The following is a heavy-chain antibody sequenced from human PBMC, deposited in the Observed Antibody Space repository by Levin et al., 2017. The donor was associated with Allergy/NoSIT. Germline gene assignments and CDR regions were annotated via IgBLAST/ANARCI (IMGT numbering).Heavy chain of an antibody. CDR3: ARVRAAAGKGWFDP. CDR2: SYHSGAA. D-gene: IGHD6-13*01. V-gene: IGHV4-31*03. CDR1: GAAISSGPYY. J-gene: IGHJ5*02. Sequence: SETLSLTCTVSGAAISSGPYYWGWIRQHPGKGLEWIGHSYHSGAAYYNPSLQSRVTISVDTSKNQFSLIVSSVTAADTAMYCCARVRAAAGKGWFDPWGQGTLVTVSS.